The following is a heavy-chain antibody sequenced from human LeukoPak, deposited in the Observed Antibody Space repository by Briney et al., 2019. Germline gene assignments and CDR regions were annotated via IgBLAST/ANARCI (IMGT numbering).Heavy chain of an antibody. J-gene: IGHJ4*02. CDR3: ARDLGAARTFDY. CDR2: VIPIFGTA. V-gene: IGHV1-69*05. D-gene: IGHD6-6*01. CDR1: GGTFSSYA. Sequence: ASVKASCKASGGTFSSYAISWVRQAPGQGLEWMGGVIPIFGTANYPQKFQGRVTITMDESTSTAHMELSSLRSEDTAVYYCARDLGAARTFDYWGQGTLVTVSS.